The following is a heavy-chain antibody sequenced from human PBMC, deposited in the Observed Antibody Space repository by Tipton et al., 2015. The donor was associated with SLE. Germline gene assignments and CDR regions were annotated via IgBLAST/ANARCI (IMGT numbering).Heavy chain of an antibody. V-gene: IGHV4-34*01. D-gene: IGHD2-2*02. CDR3: ARRGLDCSSTSCYTRAFDI. J-gene: IGHJ3*02. CDR2: INHSGST. CDR1: GFTFSSYS. Sequence: LRLSCAASGFTFSSYSMNWVRQPPGKGLEWIGEINHSGSTNYNPSLKSRVTISVDTSKNQFSLKLSSVTAADTAVYYCARRGLDCSSTSCYTRAFDIWGQGTMVTVSS.